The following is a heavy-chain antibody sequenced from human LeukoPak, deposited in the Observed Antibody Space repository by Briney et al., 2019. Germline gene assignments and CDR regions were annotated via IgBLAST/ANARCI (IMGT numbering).Heavy chain of an antibody. J-gene: IGHJ6*03. D-gene: IGHD3-10*01. CDR2: ISGSGDSS. CDR1: RFTFSRYA. CDR3: ARDMGPGYYYVDV. V-gene: IGHV3-23*01. Sequence: GGSLRLSYAASRFTFSRYAMNWVGQAPGKGREWVSAISGSGDSSYYADSGKGRFTISRDNSKNTLYLKMKSLRAEDAATYYCARDMGPGYYYVDVWGKGTTVTVSS.